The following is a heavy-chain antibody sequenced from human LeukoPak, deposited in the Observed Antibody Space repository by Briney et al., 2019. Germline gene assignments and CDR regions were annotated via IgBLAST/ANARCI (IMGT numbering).Heavy chain of an antibody. Sequence: PSETLSLTCTVSGGSISSSSYYWGWIRQPPGKGLEWIGSIYHSGSTYYNPSLKSRVTISVDTSKNQFSLKLSSVTAADTAVYYCARVWVAAAGTIDYWGQGTLVTVSS. CDR2: IYHSGST. CDR3: ARVWVAAAGTIDY. CDR1: GGSISSSSYY. V-gene: IGHV4-39*07. J-gene: IGHJ4*02. D-gene: IGHD6-13*01.